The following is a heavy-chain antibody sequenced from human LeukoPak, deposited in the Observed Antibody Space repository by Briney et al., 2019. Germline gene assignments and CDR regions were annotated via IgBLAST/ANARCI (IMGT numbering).Heavy chain of an antibody. D-gene: IGHD3-3*01. CDR2: IYYSGST. CDR1: GGSISSYY. CDR3: ARANFGGASAFDY. Sequence: SETLSLTCTVSGGSISSYYWSWIRQPPGKGLEWIGYIYYSGSTYYNPSLKSRVTISVDTSKNQFSLKLSSVTAADTAVYYCARANFGGASAFDYWGQGTLVTVSS. V-gene: IGHV4-59*08. J-gene: IGHJ4*02.